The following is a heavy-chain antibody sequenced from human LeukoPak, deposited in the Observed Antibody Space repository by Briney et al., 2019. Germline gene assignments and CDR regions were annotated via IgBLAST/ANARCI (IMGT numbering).Heavy chain of an antibody. CDR2: IYYSGST. CDR1: GGSISSYY. V-gene: IGHV4-59*01. D-gene: IGHD1-26*01. Sequence: PSETLSLTCTVFGGSISSYYWSWIRQPPGKGLEWIGYIYYSGSTSYNPSLKSRVTISVDTSKKQFSLKLSSVTAADTAFYYCARYIVSYPHDAFDIWGQGTMVTVSS. J-gene: IGHJ3*02. CDR3: ARYIVSYPHDAFDI.